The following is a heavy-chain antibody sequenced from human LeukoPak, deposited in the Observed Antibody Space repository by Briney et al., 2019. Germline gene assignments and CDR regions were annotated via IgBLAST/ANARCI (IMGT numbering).Heavy chain of an antibody. Sequence: GSLRLSCNVSGFTVSTNSWSWVRQAPGKGLEWVSFISSGGNTDHSDSVKGRFTISRDNSKNTMYLQMNSLRAEDTAIYYCARRAGEYSHPYDYWGQGTLVTVSS. CDR1: GFTVSTNS. V-gene: IGHV3-53*01. CDR2: ISSGGNT. D-gene: IGHD2-15*01. CDR3: ARRAGEYSHPYDY. J-gene: IGHJ4*02.